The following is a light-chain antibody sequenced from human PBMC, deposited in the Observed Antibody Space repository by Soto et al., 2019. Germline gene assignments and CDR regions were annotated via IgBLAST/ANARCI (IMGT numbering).Light chain of an antibody. Sequence: DIQLTQSPSFLSASIGDRVTITCRASQGISSYLAWYQQKPGKAPNLLIYAAFTLQSGVPSRFSGSGSGTEFTLTISSLQPEAFATYYCQQVSTYPITFGQGTRLEIK. CDR1: QGISSY. J-gene: IGKJ5*01. V-gene: IGKV1-9*01. CDR2: AAF. CDR3: QQVSTYPIT.